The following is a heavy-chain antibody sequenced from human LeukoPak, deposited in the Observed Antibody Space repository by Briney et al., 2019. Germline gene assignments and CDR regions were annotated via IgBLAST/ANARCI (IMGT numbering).Heavy chain of an antibody. CDR3: ARVHCSSTSCYNWFDP. Sequence: ASVKVSCKASGGTFSSYAISWVRQAPGQGLEWKGWINPNSGGTNYAQKFQGRVTMTRDTSISTAYMELSRLRSDDTAVYYCARVHCSSTSCYNWFDPWGQGTLVTVSS. D-gene: IGHD2-2*01. J-gene: IGHJ5*02. CDR1: GGTFSSYA. CDR2: INPNSGGT. V-gene: IGHV1-2*02.